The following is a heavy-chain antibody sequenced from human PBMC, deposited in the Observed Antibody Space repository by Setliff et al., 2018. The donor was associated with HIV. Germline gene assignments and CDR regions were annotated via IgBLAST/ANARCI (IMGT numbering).Heavy chain of an antibody. D-gene: IGHD4-17*01. V-gene: IGHV4-39*07. J-gene: IGHJ4*02. CDR1: YDFIDTSTYY. CDR3: ARVSGDYVFDY. CDR2: IYYTGST. Sequence: PSETLSLTCTVSYDFIDTSTYYWGWIRQPPGRGLEWIGSIYYTGSTYYNPSLQSRITISVDSSKNQFFLKLTSVTAADTAMYYCARVSGDYVFDYWGQGTLVTVSS.